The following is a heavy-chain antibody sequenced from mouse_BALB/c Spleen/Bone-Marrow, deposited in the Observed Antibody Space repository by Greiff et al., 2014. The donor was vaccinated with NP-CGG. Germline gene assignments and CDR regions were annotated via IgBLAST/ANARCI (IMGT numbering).Heavy chain of an antibody. CDR1: GYSFTSYW. CDR2: IDPSNSXX. Sequence: QVQLKQSGPELVRPGASVKMSCKASGYSFTSYWMHWVKQRPGQGLEWIGMIDPSNSXXXXXQXXXXXXPLNVDKSTNTAYIQLSSLTSEDSAVYYCARNHFAMDYWGQGTSVTVSS. CDR3: ARNHFAMDY. J-gene: IGHJ4*01. V-gene: IGHV1S126*01.